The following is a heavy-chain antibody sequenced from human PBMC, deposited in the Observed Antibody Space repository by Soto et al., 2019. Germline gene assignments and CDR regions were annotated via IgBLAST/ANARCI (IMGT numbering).Heavy chain of an antibody. J-gene: IGHJ3*02. CDR3: ARGEAVAFDI. V-gene: IGHV1-2*04. Sequence: ASVKISCKASGYTFTGYYMHWVRQAPGQGLEWMGWINPNSGGTNYAQKFQGWVTMTRETSISTAYMELSRLRSDDTAVYYCARGEAVAFDIWGKGTMVTVSS. CDR2: INPNSGGT. CDR1: GYTFTGYY. D-gene: IGHD6-19*01.